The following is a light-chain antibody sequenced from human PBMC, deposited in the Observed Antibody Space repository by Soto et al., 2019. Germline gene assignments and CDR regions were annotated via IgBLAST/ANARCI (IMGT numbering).Light chain of an antibody. CDR2: EVS. V-gene: IGLV2-14*01. Sequence: QSALTQPASVSGSPGQSITISCTGTSSDVGAYNYVSWYQQHPGKAPKLMIHEVSKRPSGVSNRFSGSKSGNTASLTISGLQAEDEADYYCSSYTSSSTPYVFGTGTKLTV. CDR1: SSDVGAYNY. CDR3: SSYTSSSTPYV. J-gene: IGLJ1*01.